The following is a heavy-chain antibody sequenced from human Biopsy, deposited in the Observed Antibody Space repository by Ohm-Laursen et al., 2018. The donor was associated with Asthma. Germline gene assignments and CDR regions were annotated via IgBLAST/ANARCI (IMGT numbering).Heavy chain of an antibody. D-gene: IGHD5-12*01. CDR2: ISYDGNHK. J-gene: IGHJ4*02. Sequence: SLRLSCAAPGFTFSSYGMDWVRQAPGKGLEWVAVISYDGNHKFYEDSVKGRFTISRDNSKNTLYLQMNSLRTEDTAVYYCAKRRGYSGHDNDYWGQGTLVIVSS. CDR1: GFTFSSYG. CDR3: AKRRGYSGHDNDY. V-gene: IGHV3-30*18.